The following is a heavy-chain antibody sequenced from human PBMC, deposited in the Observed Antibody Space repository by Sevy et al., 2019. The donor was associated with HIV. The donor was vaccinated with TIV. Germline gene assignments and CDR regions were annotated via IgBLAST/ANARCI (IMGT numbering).Heavy chain of an antibody. J-gene: IGHJ3*02. D-gene: IGHD3-3*01. CDR2: ISGSGGST. CDR1: GFTFSSYA. V-gene: IGHV3-23*01. Sequence: GGSLRLSCAASGFTFSSYAMSWVRQAPGKGLEWVSAISGSGGSTYYADSVKGRFTISRDNSKNTLYLQMNSLRAEDTAVYYCATSRLSDFWGGIDAFDIWGQGTMVTVSS. CDR3: ATSRLSDFWGGIDAFDI.